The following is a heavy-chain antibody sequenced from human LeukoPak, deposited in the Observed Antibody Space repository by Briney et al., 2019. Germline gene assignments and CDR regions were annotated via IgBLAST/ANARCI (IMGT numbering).Heavy chain of an antibody. CDR1: GFTFSNYA. V-gene: IGHV3-23*01. J-gene: IGHJ4*02. CDR3: AKAGSLDIAARQNY. D-gene: IGHD6-6*01. CDR2: ISGGDGTT. Sequence: GGSLRLSCAASGFTFSNYAMNWVRQAPGKGLEWVSGISGGDGTTFYADSVRGRFTISRDNSKNTLYLQMNSLRAEDTAVYYCAKAGSLDIAARQNYWGQGTLVTVSS.